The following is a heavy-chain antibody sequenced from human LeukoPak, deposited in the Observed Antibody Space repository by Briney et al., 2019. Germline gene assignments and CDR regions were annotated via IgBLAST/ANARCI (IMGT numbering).Heavy chain of an antibody. D-gene: IGHD2-15*01. V-gene: IGHV4-34*01. CDR3: ARWNVVVVVAATHNKMYNWFDP. Sequence: SETLSLTCAVYGGSFSGYYWSWIRQPPGKGLEWIGEINHSGSTNYNPSLKSRVTISVDTSKNQFSLKLSSVTAADTAVYYCARWNVVVVVAATHNKMYNWFDPWGQGTLVIVSS. CDR1: GGSFSGYY. CDR2: INHSGST. J-gene: IGHJ5*02.